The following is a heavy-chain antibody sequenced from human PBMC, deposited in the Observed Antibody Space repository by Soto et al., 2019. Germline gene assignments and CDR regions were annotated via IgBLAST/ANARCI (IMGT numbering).Heavy chain of an antibody. CDR2: ISYDGSKK. V-gene: IGHV3-30-3*01. CDR3: ARDYYDRSCDSHSSVY. J-gene: IGHJ4*02. D-gene: IGHD3-22*01. CDR1: GITFSTYA. Sequence: QVHLVESGGGVVQPGRSLRLSCAASGITFSTYAMHWVRQAPGKGLEWVAVISYDGSKKYYADSVKGRFTISRDNSKNALSLQMNRLRAEDTAVYYCARDYYDRSCDSHSSVYWGQGTLVTVSS.